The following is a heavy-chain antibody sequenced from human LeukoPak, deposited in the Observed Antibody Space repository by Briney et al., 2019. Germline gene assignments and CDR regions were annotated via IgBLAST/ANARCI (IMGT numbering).Heavy chain of an antibody. CDR2: ISGSGGST. D-gene: IGHD3-22*01. CDR3: AKDTYYYDSSGYQKITPGDY. J-gene: IGHJ4*02. CDR1: GFTFSSYA. V-gene: IGHV3-23*01. Sequence: GGSLRLSCAASGFTFSSYAMSWVRQAPGKGLEWVSAISGSGGSTYYADSVKGRFTISRDNSKNTLYLQMNSLRAEDTAVYYCAKDTYYYDSSGYQKITPGDYWGQGTLVTVSS.